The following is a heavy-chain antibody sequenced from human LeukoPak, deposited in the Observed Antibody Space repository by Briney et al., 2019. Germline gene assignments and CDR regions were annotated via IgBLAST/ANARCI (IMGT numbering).Heavy chain of an antibody. CDR3: ARDGGWWRFDF. CDR2: IKEDGSET. D-gene: IGHD2-8*02. V-gene: IGHV3-7*03. J-gene: IGHJ4*02. CDR1: GLNFNSRW. Sequence: GGSLRLSCVASGLNFNSRWVDWVRRAPGQGLEWVANIKEDGSETHYVDSVRGRFTISRDNDKNSLYLQMNNLRAEDTAMYYCARDGGWWRFDFWGQGALVTVSS.